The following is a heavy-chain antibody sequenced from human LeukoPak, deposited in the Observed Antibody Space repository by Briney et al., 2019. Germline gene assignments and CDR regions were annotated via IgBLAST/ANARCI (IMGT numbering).Heavy chain of an antibody. D-gene: IGHD3-22*01. Sequence: SETLSLTCTVSGGSISYNYWSWIRQPPGKGLGWIGYLYYSGSTYYNPSLKSRVTMSVDTSKNQFSLKLTSVTAADTAVYYCARHVGGGYYRWGQGTMVTVSS. V-gene: IGHV4-59*08. CDR1: GGSISYNY. J-gene: IGHJ3*01. CDR3: ARHVGGGYYR. CDR2: LYYSGST.